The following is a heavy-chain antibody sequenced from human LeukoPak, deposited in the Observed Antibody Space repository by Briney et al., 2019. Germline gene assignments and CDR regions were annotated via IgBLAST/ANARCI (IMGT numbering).Heavy chain of an antibody. CDR2: IYYSGST. CDR1: GGSISSYY. Sequence: PSETLSLTCSVSGGSISSYYWSWIRQPPGKGLEYIGYIYYSGSTNYNPSLKSRVTISVDTSKDQFSLNLTSVTAADTAVYFCASQNSDYYQGRFDSWGQGTLVTVSS. CDR3: ASQNSDYYQGRFDS. V-gene: IGHV4-59*08. D-gene: IGHD3-22*01. J-gene: IGHJ4*02.